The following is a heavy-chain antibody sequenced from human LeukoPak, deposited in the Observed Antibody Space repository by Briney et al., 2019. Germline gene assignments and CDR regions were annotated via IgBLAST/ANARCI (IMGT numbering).Heavy chain of an antibody. CDR2: MNPNSGNT. V-gene: IGHV1-8*03. D-gene: IGHD6-6*01. J-gene: IGHJ3*02. CDR1: GYSFTSYE. CDR3: ARVVGIAAREAFDI. Sequence: GASVKVSCKASGYSFTSYEINWVRQATGQGLEWMGWMNPNSGNTGYAQKFQGRVTITRNTSISTAYMELSSLRSEDTAVYYCARVVGIAAREAFDIWGQGTMVTVSS.